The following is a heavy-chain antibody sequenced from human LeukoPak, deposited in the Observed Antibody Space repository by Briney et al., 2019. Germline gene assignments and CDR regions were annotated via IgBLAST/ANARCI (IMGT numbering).Heavy chain of an antibody. D-gene: IGHD3-3*01. V-gene: IGHV4-59*01. CDR3: ARHRNAVGDHGGLGY. CDR2: IYSSGST. CDR1: GGSINSYY. Sequence: PSETPSLTCTVSGGSINSYYWSWIRQPPGRGLEWIGYIYSSGSTNYNPSLKSRVTISVDTSKNQFSLKLSSVTAADTAVYYCARHRNAVGDHGGLGYWGQGTLVTVSS. J-gene: IGHJ4*02.